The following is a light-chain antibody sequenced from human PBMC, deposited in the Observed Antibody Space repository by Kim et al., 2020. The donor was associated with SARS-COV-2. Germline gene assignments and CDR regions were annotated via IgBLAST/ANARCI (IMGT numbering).Light chain of an antibody. CDR1: QGIRND. V-gene: IGKV1-6*01. Sequence: AIQMTQSPYSLSASVGDRVTITCRARQGIRNDLGWYQQKPGKAPKLLIYAASSLQSGVPSRFSGSGSGTDFTLTISSLQSEDFATYYCIQDFDYPWTFGQGTKVDIK. CDR2: AAS. CDR3: IQDFDYPWT. J-gene: IGKJ1*01.